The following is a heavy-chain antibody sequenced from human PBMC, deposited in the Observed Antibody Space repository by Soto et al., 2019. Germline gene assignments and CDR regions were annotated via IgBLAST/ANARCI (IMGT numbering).Heavy chain of an antibody. CDR3: ARDIGSSWAYNWFDP. CDR2: IIPIFGTA. V-gene: IGHV1-69*13. D-gene: IGHD6-13*01. Sequence: RASVKVSCKASGGTFSSYAISWVRQAPGQGLEWVGGIIPIFGTANYAQRFQDRVTITADESTSTAYMELSSLRSEDTAVYYCARDIGSSWAYNWFDPWGQGXLVTVHS. CDR1: GGTFSSYA. J-gene: IGHJ5*02.